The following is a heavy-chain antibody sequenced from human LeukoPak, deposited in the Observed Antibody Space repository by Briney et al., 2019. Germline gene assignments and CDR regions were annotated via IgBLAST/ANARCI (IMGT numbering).Heavy chain of an antibody. D-gene: IGHD3-10*01. Sequence: SETLSLTCAVYGGSFSGYYWSWIRQPQGKGLEWIGEINHSGSTNYNPSLKSRVTISVDTSKNQFSLKLSSVTAADTAVYYCARVGADGSGFLFDYWGQGTLVTVSS. V-gene: IGHV4-34*01. J-gene: IGHJ4*02. CDR1: GGSFSGYY. CDR2: INHSGST. CDR3: ARVGADGSGFLFDY.